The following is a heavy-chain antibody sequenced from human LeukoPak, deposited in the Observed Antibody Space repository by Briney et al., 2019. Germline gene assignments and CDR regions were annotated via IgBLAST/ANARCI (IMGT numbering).Heavy chain of an antibody. J-gene: IGHJ5*02. V-gene: IGHV1-2*02. CDR1: GYTFSSYN. Sequence: WASVKVSCKTSGYTFSSYNMIWVRQAPGQGLEWMGWINPGSGVANYALDFQGRVTMTRDTSNSTVYMELSSLRSDDTAVYYCARGTFGSGTYLCFAPGGRGPQVTVPS. D-gene: IGHD3-10*01. CDR2: INPGSGVA. CDR3: ARGTFGSGTYLCFAP.